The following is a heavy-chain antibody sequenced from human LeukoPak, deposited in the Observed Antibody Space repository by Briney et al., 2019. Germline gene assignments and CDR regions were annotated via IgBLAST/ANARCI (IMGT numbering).Heavy chain of an antibody. V-gene: IGHV3-21*01. Sequence: PAGSLRLSCAASGFTFSSYNMNWVRQAPGKGLEWVSSISSGSSYIYYADSVKGRFTISRDNAKNSLYLQMNSLRAEDTALYYCARYGGNAFDVWGQGTMVTVSS. CDR3: ARYGGNAFDV. J-gene: IGHJ3*01. CDR1: GFTFSSYN. CDR2: ISSGSSYI. D-gene: IGHD4/OR15-4a*01.